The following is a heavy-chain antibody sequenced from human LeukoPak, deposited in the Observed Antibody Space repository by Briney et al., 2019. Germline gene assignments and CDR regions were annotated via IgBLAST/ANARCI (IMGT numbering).Heavy chain of an antibody. V-gene: IGHV1-18*01. CDR3: ARDHLRYFDWPARGLGYYYYGMDV. J-gene: IGHJ6*02. D-gene: IGHD3-9*01. CDR1: GYTFTSYG. CDR2: ISAYNGNT. Sequence: ASVKVSCKASGYTFTSYGISWVRQAPGQGLEWMGWISAYNGNTNYAQKLQGRVTMTTHTSTSTDYMELRSLRSDDTAVYYCARDHLRYFDWPARGLGYYYYGMDVWGQGTTVTVSS.